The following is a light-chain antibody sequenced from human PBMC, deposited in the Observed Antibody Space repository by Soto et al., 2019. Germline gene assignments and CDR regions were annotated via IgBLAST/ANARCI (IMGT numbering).Light chain of an antibody. V-gene: IGKV3D-15*01. CDR1: QSVSSN. J-gene: IGKJ4*01. CDR3: QQRSNWPPLT. CDR2: DVS. Sequence: EIVMTQSPATLSVSPGERATLSCWASQSVSSNLAWYQQKPGQAPRLLIYDVSTRATGIPTRFSGSGSGTEFTLTISSLQSEDFAAYYCQQRSNWPPLTFGGGTKVDIK.